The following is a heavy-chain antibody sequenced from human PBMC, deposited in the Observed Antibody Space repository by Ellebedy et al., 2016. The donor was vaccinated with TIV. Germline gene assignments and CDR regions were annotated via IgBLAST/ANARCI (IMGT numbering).Heavy chain of an antibody. CDR3: ARHKGTAYDS. J-gene: IGHJ5*01. Sequence: MPSETLSLTCTVSGGSISPYFWNWIRQPPGKGLECIGYISYTGSTNYNPSLKGRVTISVDTSENQFFLKLTSVTAADTAVYYCARHKGTAYDSWGQGILVTVSS. V-gene: IGHV4-59*08. CDR2: ISYTGST. CDR1: GGSISPYF.